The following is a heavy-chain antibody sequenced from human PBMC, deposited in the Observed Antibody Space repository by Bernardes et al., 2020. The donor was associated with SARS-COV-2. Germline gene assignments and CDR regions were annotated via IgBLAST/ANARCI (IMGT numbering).Heavy chain of an antibody. CDR3: ARVKETTPHYGMDV. CDR1: GFTVSSNY. J-gene: IGHJ6*02. D-gene: IGHD1-1*01. CDR2: IYSDGTT. V-gene: IGHV3-66*01. Sequence: GGSLRLSCAASGFTVSSNYITWVRQAPGKGLERVSVIYSDGTTYYADSVKGRFTISRDNSKNTLYLQMNSLRGEDTAVYYCARVKETTPHYGMDVWGQGTTVTVSS.